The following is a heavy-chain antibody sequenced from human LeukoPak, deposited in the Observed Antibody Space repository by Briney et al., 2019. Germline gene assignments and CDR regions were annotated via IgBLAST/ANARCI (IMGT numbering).Heavy chain of an antibody. J-gene: IGHJ4*02. Sequence: LRLSCAASGFTFSSYAMSWVRQHPGKGLEWIGYIYYSGSTYYNPSLKSRVTISVDTSKNQFSLKLSSVTAADTAVYYCARDYTAMGYFDYWGQGTLVTVSS. CDR2: IYYSGST. CDR3: ARDYTAMGYFDY. CDR1: GFTFSSYA. D-gene: IGHD5-18*01. V-gene: IGHV4-31*02.